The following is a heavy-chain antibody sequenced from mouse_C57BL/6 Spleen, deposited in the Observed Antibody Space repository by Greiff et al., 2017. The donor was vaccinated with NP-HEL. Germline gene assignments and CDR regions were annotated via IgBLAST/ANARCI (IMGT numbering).Heavy chain of an antibody. Sequence: QVQLQQPGAELVKPGASVKLSCKASGYTFTSYWMHWVKQRPGQGLEWIGMIHPNSGSTNYNEKFKSKATLTVDKSSSTAYMQLSSLTSEDSAVYYCARSYGNYVYYAMDYWGQGTSVTVSS. CDR3: ARSYGNYVYYAMDY. D-gene: IGHD2-1*01. V-gene: IGHV1-64*01. CDR2: IHPNSGST. CDR1: GYTFTSYW. J-gene: IGHJ4*01.